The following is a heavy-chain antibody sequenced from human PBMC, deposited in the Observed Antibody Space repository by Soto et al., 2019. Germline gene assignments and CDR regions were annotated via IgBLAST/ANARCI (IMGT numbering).Heavy chain of an antibody. CDR3: ARELTRRRPLWVDV. Sequence: SETLSLTCTVSGGSISSGGYYWSWIRQHPGKGLEWIGYIYYSGSTYYNPSLKSRVTISVDTSKNQFSLKLSSVTAADTAVYYCARELTRRRPLWVDVSGKATTVTVAS. CDR2: IYYSGST. CDR1: GGSISSGGYY. J-gene: IGHJ6*04. V-gene: IGHV4-31*03. D-gene: IGHD2-21*01.